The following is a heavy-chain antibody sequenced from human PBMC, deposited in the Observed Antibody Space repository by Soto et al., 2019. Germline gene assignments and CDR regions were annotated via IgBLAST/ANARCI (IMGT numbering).Heavy chain of an antibody. CDR3: ASVASTTVTIDY. V-gene: IGHV4-30-4*01. CDR1: GGSISSGVFY. Sequence: QVQLQESGPGLVKPSQTLSLTCTVSGGSISSGVFYWSWIRQPPGKGLEWIGYVYYSGSTHYNPSLMSRVTISVDTPKNRFSLKLSSVTAAVTAVYYCASVASTTVTIDYWGQGTMVTVSS. D-gene: IGHD4-17*01. CDR2: VYYSGST. J-gene: IGHJ4*02.